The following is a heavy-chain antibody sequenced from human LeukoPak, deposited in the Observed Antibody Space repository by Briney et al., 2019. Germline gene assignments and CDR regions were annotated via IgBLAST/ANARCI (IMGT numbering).Heavy chain of an antibody. CDR2: IYSGGST. V-gene: IGHV3-53*01. CDR1: GFTASSNY. D-gene: IGHD2-2*01. CDR3: ASEPPSYCSSTSCYPDAFDI. J-gene: IGHJ3*02. Sequence: PGGSLRLSCAASGFTASSNYMSWVRQAPGKGLEWVSVIYSGGSTYYADSVKGRFTISRDNSKNTLYLQMNSLRAEDTAVYYCASEPPSYCSSTSCYPDAFDIWGQGTMVTVSS.